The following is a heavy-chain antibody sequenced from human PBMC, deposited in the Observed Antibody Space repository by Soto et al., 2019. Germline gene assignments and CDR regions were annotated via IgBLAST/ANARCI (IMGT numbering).Heavy chain of an antibody. V-gene: IGHV4-31*03. J-gene: IGHJ4*02. CDR2: IYYSGST. Sequence: QVQLQESGPGLVKPSQTLSLTCTVSGGSISGGGYYWSWIRQHPGKGLEWIGYIYYSGSTYYNPSLKSRVTISVDTSKNQFSLKLSSVTAADTAVYYCARSGYCSGGSCYDYHYFDYWGQGTLVTVSS. CDR1: GGSISGGGYY. D-gene: IGHD2-15*01. CDR3: ARSGYCSGGSCYDYHYFDY.